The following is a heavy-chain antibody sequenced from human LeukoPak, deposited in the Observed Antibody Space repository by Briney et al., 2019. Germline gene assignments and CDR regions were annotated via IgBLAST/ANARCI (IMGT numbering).Heavy chain of an antibody. CDR2: IKGKIDGGTT. CDR1: GFTVSSNY. J-gene: IGHJ3*01. V-gene: IGHV3-15*01. D-gene: IGHD3-9*01. CDR3: TTVGLYDILTGHYHDSFDR. Sequence: GGSLRLSCAASGFTVSSNYMSWVRQAPGKGLEWVGRIKGKIDGGTTDHVAPVQGRFTISRDDSKNTLYLQMNSLKTEDTAVYYCTTVGLYDILTGHYHDSFDRWGQGTMVTVSS.